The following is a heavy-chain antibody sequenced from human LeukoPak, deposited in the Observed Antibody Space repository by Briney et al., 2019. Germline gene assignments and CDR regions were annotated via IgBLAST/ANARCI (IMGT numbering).Heavy chain of an antibody. Sequence: GGSLRLSCAASGFTFSSYGMHWVRQAPGKGLEWVAAIWYDGSNGYYEDSVKGRFTISRDNSKNTLYLQMNSLRAEDTAVYYCAKDQVRGMYYYDSRPSPGTFDYWGQGTLVTVSS. V-gene: IGHV3-33*06. CDR2: IWYDGSNG. CDR3: AKDQVRGMYYYDSRPSPGTFDY. D-gene: IGHD3-22*01. CDR1: GFTFSSYG. J-gene: IGHJ4*02.